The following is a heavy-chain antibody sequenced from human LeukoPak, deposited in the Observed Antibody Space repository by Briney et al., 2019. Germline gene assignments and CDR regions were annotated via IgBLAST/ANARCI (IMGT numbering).Heavy chain of an antibody. Sequence: ASVKVSCKVSGYTLTELSMHWVRQAPGKGLEWMGGFDPEDGETIYAQKFQGRVTMTEDTSTDTAYMELNSLRSEDTAVYYCATVAVAGTLNWFDPWGQGTLVTVSS. V-gene: IGHV1-24*01. CDR1: GYTLTELS. J-gene: IGHJ5*02. CDR3: ATVAVAGTLNWFDP. D-gene: IGHD6-19*01. CDR2: FDPEDGET.